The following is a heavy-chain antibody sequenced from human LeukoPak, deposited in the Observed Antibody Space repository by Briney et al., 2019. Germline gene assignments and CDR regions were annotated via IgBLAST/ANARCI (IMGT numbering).Heavy chain of an antibody. Sequence: GESLKISCKGSGYSCTSYWIGWVRQMPGKGLEWMGIIYPGDSDTRYSPSFQGQVTISADKSISTAYLQWSSLKASDTAMYYCARQEWNYYDSSGYNAFDIWGQGTMVTVSS. CDR3: ARQEWNYYDSSGYNAFDI. D-gene: IGHD3-22*01. J-gene: IGHJ3*02. CDR2: IYPGDSDT. V-gene: IGHV5-51*01. CDR1: GYSCTSYW.